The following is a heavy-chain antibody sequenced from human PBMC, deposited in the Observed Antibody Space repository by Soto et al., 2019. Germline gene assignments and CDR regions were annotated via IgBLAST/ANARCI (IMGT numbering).Heavy chain of an antibody. Sequence: QLQLQESGPGLVKPSETLSLTCTVSGGSISSSSYYWGWIRQPPGKGLEWIGSIYYSGSTYYNPSLKSRVTISVDTSKNQFSLKLSSVTAADTAVYYCAKSIAAVYYYYYGMDVCGQGTTVTVSS. CDR1: GGSISSSSYY. J-gene: IGHJ6*02. CDR2: IYYSGST. V-gene: IGHV4-39*01. CDR3: AKSIAAVYYYYYGMDV. D-gene: IGHD6-6*01.